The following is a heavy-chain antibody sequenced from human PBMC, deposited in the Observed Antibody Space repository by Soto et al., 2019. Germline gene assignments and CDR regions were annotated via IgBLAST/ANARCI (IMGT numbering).Heavy chain of an antibody. D-gene: IGHD6-13*01. CDR1: GYTFTRYD. CDR2: MNPNSGNT. J-gene: IGHJ5*02. CDR3: ARDTIAAAGRSWFDP. V-gene: IGHV1-8*01. Sequence: GASGKVSCKASGYTFTRYDINWVRQATGQGLEWMGWMNPNSGNTGYAQKFQGRVTMTRNTSISTAYMELSSLRSEDTAVYYCARDTIAAAGRSWFDPWGQGTLVTVSS.